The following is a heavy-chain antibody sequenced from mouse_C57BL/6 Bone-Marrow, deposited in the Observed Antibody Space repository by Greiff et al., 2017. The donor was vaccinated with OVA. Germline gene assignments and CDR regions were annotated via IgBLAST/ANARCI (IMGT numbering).Heavy chain of an antibody. CDR3: ARHYRGYFDY. CDR1: GYTFTSYG. CDR2: IYPRSGNT. V-gene: IGHV1-81*01. Sequence: VKLMESGAELARPGASVKLSCKASGYTFTSYGISWVKQRTGQGLEWIGEIYPRSGNTYYNEKFKGKATLTADKSSSTAYMELRSLTSEDSAVYFCARHYRGYFDYWGQGTTLTVSS. J-gene: IGHJ2*01. D-gene: IGHD1-1*02.